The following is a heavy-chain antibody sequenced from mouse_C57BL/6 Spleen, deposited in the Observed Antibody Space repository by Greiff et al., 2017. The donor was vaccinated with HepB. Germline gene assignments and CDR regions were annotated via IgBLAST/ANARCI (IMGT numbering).Heavy chain of an antibody. Sequence: VQLQQSGPELVKPGASVKISCKASGYAFSSSWMNWVKQRPGKGLEWIGRIYPGDGDTNYNGKFKGKATLTADKSSSTAYMQLSSLTSEDSAVYFCARYCGSLHFDYWGQGTTLTVSS. CDR3: ARYCGSLHFDY. CDR1: GYAFSSSW. V-gene: IGHV1-82*01. D-gene: IGHD1-1*01. J-gene: IGHJ2*01. CDR2: IYPGDGDT.